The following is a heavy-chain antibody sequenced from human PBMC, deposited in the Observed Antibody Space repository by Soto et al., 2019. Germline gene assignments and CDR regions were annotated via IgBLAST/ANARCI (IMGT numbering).Heavy chain of an antibody. CDR1: GGSISSYY. Sequence: SETLSLTCTVSGGSISSYYWSWIRQPPGKGLEWIGYIYYSGSTNYNPSLKSRVTISVDTSKNQFSLKLSSVTAADTAVYYCARGKVATDAFDIWGQGTMVTVSS. CDR2: IYYSGST. D-gene: IGHD5-12*01. J-gene: IGHJ3*02. V-gene: IGHV4-59*01. CDR3: ARGKVATDAFDI.